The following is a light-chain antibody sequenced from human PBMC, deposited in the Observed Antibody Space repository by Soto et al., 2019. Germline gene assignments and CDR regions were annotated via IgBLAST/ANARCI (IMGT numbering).Light chain of an antibody. J-gene: IGKJ1*01. CDR3: QQYITYST. Sequence: EILMTQSPATLSVSPGERATLSCRASQSVDSNLAWYQQKPGQAPRLLIYGASTRATGISARFSGSGSGTEFTLTISSLQSEDFATYYCQQYITYSTFGQGTRVEIE. CDR2: GAS. V-gene: IGKV3-15*01. CDR1: QSVDSN.